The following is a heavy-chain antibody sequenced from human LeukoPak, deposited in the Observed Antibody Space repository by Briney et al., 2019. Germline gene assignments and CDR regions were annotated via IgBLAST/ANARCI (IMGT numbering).Heavy chain of an antibody. V-gene: IGHV1-8*03. CDR2: MNPNSGNT. Sequence: GASVKVSCKASGYTFTSYDINWVRQATGQGLEWMGWMNPNSGNTGYAQKFQGRVTITRNTSISTAYMELSSLRSEDTAVYYCARGLDPVGAPGQDYWGQGTLVTVSS. J-gene: IGHJ4*02. CDR1: GYTFTSYD. CDR3: ARGLDPVGAPGQDY. D-gene: IGHD1-26*01.